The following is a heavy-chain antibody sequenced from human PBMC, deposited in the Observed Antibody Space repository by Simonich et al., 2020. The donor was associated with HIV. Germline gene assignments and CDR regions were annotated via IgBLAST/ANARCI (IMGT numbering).Heavy chain of an antibody. V-gene: IGHV4-34*01. J-gene: IGHJ4*02. Sequence: QVQLQQWGAGLLKPSETLSLTCAVYGGSFSGNYWSCIRQPPGKGLEWIGEINHSESTNYKSSLNSRATISVDKSKNQFSLKLSSVTAADTAIYYCARRDRELILYFDYWGQGNLVTVSS. CDR1: GGSFSGNY. CDR3: ARRDRELILYFDY. D-gene: IGHD3-3*01. CDR2: INHSEST.